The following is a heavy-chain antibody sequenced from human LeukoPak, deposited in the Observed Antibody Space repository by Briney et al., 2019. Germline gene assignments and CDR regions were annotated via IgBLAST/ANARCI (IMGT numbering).Heavy chain of an antibody. D-gene: IGHD1-1*01. CDR3: AKAATGTTGGY. CDR2: ISGSGSST. V-gene: IGHV3-23*01. J-gene: IGHJ4*02. CDR1: GFTFSSYA. Sequence: GGSLRLSCAASGFTFSSYAMSWVCQAPGKGLEWVSAISGSGSSTYYADSVKGRFTISRDNSKNTLYLQMNTLRAEDTAVYYCAKAATGTTGGYWGQGTLVTVSS.